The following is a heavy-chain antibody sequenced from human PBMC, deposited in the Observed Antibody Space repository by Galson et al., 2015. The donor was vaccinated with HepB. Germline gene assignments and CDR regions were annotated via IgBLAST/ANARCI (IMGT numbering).Heavy chain of an antibody. CDR2: IYSGGST. V-gene: IGHV3-66*01. J-gene: IGHJ4*02. Sequence: SLRLSCAASGFTVSSNYMSWVRQAPGKGLEWVSVIYSGGSTYYADSVKGRFTISRDDSKNTLYLQMNSLKTEDTAVYYCTTDWFHYFDYWGQGTLVTVSS. D-gene: IGHD3-10*01. CDR3: TTDWFHYFDY. CDR1: GFTVSSNY.